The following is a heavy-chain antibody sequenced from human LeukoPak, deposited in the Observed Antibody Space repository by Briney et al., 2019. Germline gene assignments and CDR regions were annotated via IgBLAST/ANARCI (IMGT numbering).Heavy chain of an antibody. D-gene: IGHD1-26*01. CDR1: GYTFTSYY. J-gene: IGHJ5*02. CDR3: ARARYRRGSYSQNWFDP. V-gene: IGHV1-46*01. Sequence: ASVKVSCKASGYTFTSYYMHWVRQAPGQGLEWMGIINPSGGSTSYAQKFQGRVTMTRDTSTSTVYMELSSLRSEDTAVYYCARARYRRGSYSQNWFDPWGQGTLVTVSS. CDR2: INPSGGST.